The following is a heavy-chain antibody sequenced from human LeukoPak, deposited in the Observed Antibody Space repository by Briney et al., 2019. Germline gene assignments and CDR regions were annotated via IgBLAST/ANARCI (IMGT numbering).Heavy chain of an antibody. V-gene: IGHV4-59*01. CDR1: GASISNKF. D-gene: IGHD3-3*01. Sequence: PSETLSLTCDVSGASISNKFWSWIRHPPGKGLEWIGYISYTGTTNYNPSLQSRVTISVDTSKNQLSLKVTSMTAADTAVYYCARDTSAYYGRYEHWGQGTLVTVSS. CDR2: ISYTGTT. J-gene: IGHJ4*02. CDR3: ARDTSAYYGRYEH.